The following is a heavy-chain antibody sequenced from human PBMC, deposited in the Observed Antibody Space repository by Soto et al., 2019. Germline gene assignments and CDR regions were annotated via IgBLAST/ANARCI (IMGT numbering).Heavy chain of an antibody. V-gene: IGHV3-48*02. Sequence: PGGSLRLSCAASGFTFSSYSMNWVRQAPGKGLEWVSYISSSSSTIYYADSVKGRFTISRDNAKNSLYLQMNSLRDEDTAVYYCARGETYYYDSSGYYYERDAFDIWGQGTMVTVSS. CDR2: ISSSSSTI. CDR1: GFTFSSYS. D-gene: IGHD3-22*01. J-gene: IGHJ3*02. CDR3: ARGETYYYDSSGYYYERDAFDI.